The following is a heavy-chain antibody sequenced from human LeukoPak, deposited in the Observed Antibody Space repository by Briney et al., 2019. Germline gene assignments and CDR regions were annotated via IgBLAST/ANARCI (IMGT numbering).Heavy chain of an antibody. CDR2: IYCSGST. CDR1: GGSISSYY. D-gene: IGHD3-22*01. CDR3: ASGYYDSSGYYYAAQGY. V-gene: IGHV4-59*01. J-gene: IGHJ4*02. Sequence: SETLSLTCTVSGGSISSYYWSWIRQPPGKGLEWIGYIYCSGSTNYNPSLKSRVTISVDTSKNQFSLKLSSVTAADTAVYYCASGYYDSSGYYYAAQGYWGQGTLVTVSS.